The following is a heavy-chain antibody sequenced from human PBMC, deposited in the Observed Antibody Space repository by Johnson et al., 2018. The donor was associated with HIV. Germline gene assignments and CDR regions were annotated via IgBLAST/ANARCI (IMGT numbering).Heavy chain of an antibody. CDR2: VNWNGDNT. CDR3: AKDLRWEDAFDI. Sequence: QVQLVESGGGLVQPGGSLRLSCAASGFTFSSYDMNWVRQAPGKGLEWVSGVNWNGDNTGYADSVKGRFTISRDNSKNTLYLQMNSLRADDTAVYYCAKDLRWEDAFDIWGQGTMVTVSS. J-gene: IGHJ3*02. D-gene: IGHD1-26*01. V-gene: IGHV3-NL1*01. CDR1: GFTFSSYD.